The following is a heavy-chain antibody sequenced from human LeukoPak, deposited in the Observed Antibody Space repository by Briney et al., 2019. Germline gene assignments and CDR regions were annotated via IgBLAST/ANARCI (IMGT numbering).Heavy chain of an antibody. D-gene: IGHD3-22*01. CDR2: ISSSSSTI. J-gene: IGHJ4*02. CDR1: GFTFSSYS. V-gene: IGHV3-48*01. CDR3: ARVLHKRNYDSSDYYGY. Sequence: GGSLRLSCAASGFTFSSYSMNWVRQAPGKGLEWVLYISSSSSTIYYADSVKGRFTISRDNAKNSLYLQMNSLRAEDTAVYYCARVLHKRNYDSSDYYGYWGQGILVTVSS.